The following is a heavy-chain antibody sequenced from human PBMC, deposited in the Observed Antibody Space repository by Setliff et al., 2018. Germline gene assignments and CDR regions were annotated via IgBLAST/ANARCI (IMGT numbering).Heavy chain of an antibody. CDR2: IYIGGSA. V-gene: IGHV4-4*08. CDR3: ATIPQKTYYYDSSGYNQDGY. D-gene: IGHD3-22*01. Sequence: SETLSLTCTVSGGSISSYFWSWIRQPAGKGLEWIGDIYIGGSANYNPSLKSRVTISVDTSKNQFSLKLSSVTAADAAVYYCATIPQKTYYYDSSGYNQDGYWGQGTLVPVSS. CDR1: GGSISSYF. J-gene: IGHJ4*02.